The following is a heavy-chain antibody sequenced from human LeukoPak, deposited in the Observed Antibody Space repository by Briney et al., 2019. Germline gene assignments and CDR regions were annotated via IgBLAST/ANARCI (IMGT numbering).Heavy chain of an antibody. CDR3: ARSVAAAEALDY. D-gene: IGHD6-13*01. V-gene: IGHV3-21*01. CDR2: ISSSSSYI. Sequence: GGSLRLSCAASGFTFSSYWMSWVRQAPGKGLEWVSSISSSSSYIYYADSVKGRFTISRDNAKNSLYLQMNSLRAEDTAVYYCARSVAAAEALDYWGQGTLVTVSS. J-gene: IGHJ4*02. CDR1: GFTFSSYW.